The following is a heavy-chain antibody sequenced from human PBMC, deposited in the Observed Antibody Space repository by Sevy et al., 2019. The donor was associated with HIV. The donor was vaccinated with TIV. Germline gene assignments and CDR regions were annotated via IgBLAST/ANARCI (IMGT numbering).Heavy chain of an antibody. Sequence: GGSLRLSCAASGFTFSSHWMSWVRQAPGKGLEWVANIKQDGSEKYYVDSVKGRFTISRDNAKNSLYLQMNSLRAEDTAVYYCASLPGIAAAGLGYDAFDIWGQGTMVTVSS. CDR3: ASLPGIAAAGLGYDAFDI. D-gene: IGHD6-13*01. V-gene: IGHV3-7*03. CDR1: GFTFSSHW. J-gene: IGHJ3*02. CDR2: IKQDGSEK.